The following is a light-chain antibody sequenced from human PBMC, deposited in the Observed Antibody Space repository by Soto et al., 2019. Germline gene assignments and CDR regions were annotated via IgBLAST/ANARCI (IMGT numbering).Light chain of an antibody. CDR1: QSISTW. V-gene: IGKV1-5*03. Sequence: DIQMTQSPSTLSASVGDRVTITCRASQSISTWLAWYQQKPGKAPKLLIYKASNLEDGVPSRFSGSGSGTEFTITISSLQPVDFATYYCQQYNTYPLTFGGGTKVDIK. J-gene: IGKJ4*01. CDR3: QQYNTYPLT. CDR2: KAS.